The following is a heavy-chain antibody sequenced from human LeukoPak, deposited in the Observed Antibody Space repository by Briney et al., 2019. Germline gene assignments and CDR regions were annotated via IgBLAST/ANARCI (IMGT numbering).Heavy chain of an antibody. V-gene: IGHV3-30-3*02. Sequence: GGSLRLSCAASGFTFSSYAMHWVHQAPGKGLEWVAVISYDGSNKYYADSVKGRFTISRDNSKNTLYLQMNSLRAEDTAVYYCAKRDLIAAAPDYWGQGTLVTVSS. CDR2: ISYDGSNK. CDR1: GFTFSSYA. D-gene: IGHD6-13*01. J-gene: IGHJ4*02. CDR3: AKRDLIAAAPDY.